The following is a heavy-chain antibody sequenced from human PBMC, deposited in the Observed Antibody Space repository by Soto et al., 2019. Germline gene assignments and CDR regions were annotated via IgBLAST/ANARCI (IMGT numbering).Heavy chain of an antibody. CDR2: IYRSGST. CDR1: GDSVRNQY. D-gene: IGHD3-16*01. V-gene: IGHV4-4*09. Sequence: SETLSLTCTVSGDSVRNQYWSWIRRPPGRGLEWIEYIYRSGSTKYNPSLKSRLTISVDTSKNQFSLKLSSVTAADTAVYYCARTLDYGHMDVWGKGTTVTVSS. CDR3: ARTLDYGHMDV. J-gene: IGHJ6*03.